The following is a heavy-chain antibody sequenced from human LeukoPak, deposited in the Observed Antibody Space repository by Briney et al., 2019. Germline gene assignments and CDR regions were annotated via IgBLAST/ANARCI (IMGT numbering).Heavy chain of an antibody. D-gene: IGHD6-13*01. V-gene: IGHV4-39*01. CDR2: IHYTGST. J-gene: IGHJ6*03. CDR3: ARGRVSSSTWYSTYYYYFYMDV. CDR1: GGSISSTNYY. Sequence: SETLSLTCTVSGGSISSTNYYWGWIRQPPGKGLEWIGYIHYTGSTYYNPSLKSRVAISVDTSKDQFSLKLSSVTAADTAVYYCARGRVSSSTWYSTYYYYFYMDVWGKGTTVTISS.